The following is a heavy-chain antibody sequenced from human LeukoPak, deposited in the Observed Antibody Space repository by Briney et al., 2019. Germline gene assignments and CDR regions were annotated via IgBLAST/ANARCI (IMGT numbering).Heavy chain of an antibody. CDR3: VRNGYDSSGYYFWSDY. J-gene: IGHJ4*02. D-gene: IGHD3-22*01. CDR2: IHHSGGT. V-gene: IGHV4-34*01. Sequence: SETLSLTCRVYDGSFTDYNWSWIRQSPGKGLQWIAEIHHSGGTNYSPTLKSRVTLSVDTSKNQVSLNLRSVTAADTAVYYCVRNGYDSSGYYFWSDYRGQGTLVTVSS. CDR1: DGSFTDYN.